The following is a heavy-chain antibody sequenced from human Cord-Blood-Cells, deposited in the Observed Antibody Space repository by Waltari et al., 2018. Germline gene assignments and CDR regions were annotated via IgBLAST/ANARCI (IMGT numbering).Heavy chain of an antibody. CDR2: STPSSGST. J-gene: IGHJ4*01. CDR1: GYTFTSYY. V-gene: IGHV1-46*01. D-gene: IGHD2-2*01. CDR3: ARGRLPAAIPPFDY. Sequence: QVKLVQSGAEVKKPGASVKVSCKASGYTFTSYYMHWVRQAPGQGLEWMGISTPSSGSTSYVQKFQGRVTMTRDTSTSTVYMELSSLRSEDTAVDYGARGRLPAAIPPFDYWGQGTLVTVSS.